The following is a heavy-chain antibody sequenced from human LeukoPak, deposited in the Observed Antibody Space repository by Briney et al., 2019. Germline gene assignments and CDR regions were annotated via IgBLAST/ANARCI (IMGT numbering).Heavy chain of an antibody. J-gene: IGHJ4*02. CDR1: GFTFSSYA. V-gene: IGHV3-23*01. CDR2: ISASGHAT. Sequence: GGSLRLSCAASGFTFSSYAMSWVRQAPGKGLEAPGKGQEWVSTISASGHATYYPDSVRGRFTISRDNSKSTLHLQMDSLRAEDSALYYCAKWPEGATPKFHHWGQGTLVTVSS. D-gene: IGHD1-26*01. CDR3: AKWPEGATPKFHH.